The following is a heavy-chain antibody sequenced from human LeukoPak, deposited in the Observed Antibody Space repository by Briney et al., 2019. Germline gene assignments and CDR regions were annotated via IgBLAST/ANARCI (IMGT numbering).Heavy chain of an antibody. Sequence: SETLSLTCTVSGGSISSGGYYWSWIRQHPGKGLEWIGYFYYSGSTYYNPSLKSRVTISVDTSKNQFSLKLSSVTAADTAVYYCARGRIAAAANDAFDIWGQGTMVTVSS. CDR1: GGSISSGGYY. CDR2: FYYSGST. V-gene: IGHV4-31*03. CDR3: ARGRIAAAANDAFDI. J-gene: IGHJ3*02. D-gene: IGHD6-13*01.